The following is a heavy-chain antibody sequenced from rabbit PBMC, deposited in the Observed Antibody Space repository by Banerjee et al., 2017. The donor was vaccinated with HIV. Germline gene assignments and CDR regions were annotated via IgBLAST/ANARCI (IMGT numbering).Heavy chain of an antibody. CDR2: ILAGSSGST. CDR3: ARETGYAGGGYSFNL. Sequence: QEQLEESGGGLVKPGASLTLTCNASGFSFSSSYWMSWVRQAPGKGLEWIACILAGSSGSTYYASWAIGRFTISKTSSTTVTLQMTSLTAADTATYFCARETGYAGGGYSFNLWGPGTLVTVS. J-gene: IGHJ4*01. V-gene: IGHV1S45*01. CDR1: GFSFSSSYW. D-gene: IGHD8-1*01.